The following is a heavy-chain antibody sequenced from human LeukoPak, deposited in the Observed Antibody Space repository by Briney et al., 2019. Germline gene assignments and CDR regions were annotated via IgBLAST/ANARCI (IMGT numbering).Heavy chain of an antibody. CDR3: ARGRGYCSGGSCYRYYYYYYMDV. V-gene: IGHV4-61*02. J-gene: IGHJ6*03. CDR1: GGSISSGSYY. CDR2: IYTSGST. D-gene: IGHD2-15*01. Sequence: SQTLSLTCTVSGGSISSGSYYWSWIRQPAGKGLEWIGRIYTSGSTNYNPSLKSRVTISVDTSKNQFPLKLSSVTAADTAVYYCARGRGYCSGGSCYRYYYYYYMDVWGKGTTVTVSS.